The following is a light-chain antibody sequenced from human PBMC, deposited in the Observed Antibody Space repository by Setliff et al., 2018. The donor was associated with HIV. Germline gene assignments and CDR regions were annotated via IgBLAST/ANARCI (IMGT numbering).Light chain of an antibody. J-gene: IGLJ1*01. CDR2: YND. V-gene: IGLV1-51*01. Sequence: QSVLTQPPSVSAAPGQNVTISCSGSRSNIGNNYACWYQQLPGTAPKLLIYYNDKRPSGIPDRFSGSKSGNTASLTISGLQAADEADYYCNSFTGTGAYVFGTGTKVTVL. CDR1: RSNIGNNY. CDR3: NSFTGTGAYV.